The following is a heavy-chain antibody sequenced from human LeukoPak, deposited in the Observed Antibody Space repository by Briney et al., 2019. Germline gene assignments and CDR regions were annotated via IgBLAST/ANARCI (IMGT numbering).Heavy chain of an antibody. V-gene: IGHV3-11*01. D-gene: IGHD6-13*01. CDR2: ISGSGSTK. Sequence: GGSLRLSCAASGFTFSDYYMSWIPQAPGKGLEWVSHISGSGSTKIYADSVKGRFTISRDNAENSLYLQVNSLRAEDTAVYYCARVGSIAAAGSPDYWGQGTLVTVSS. J-gene: IGHJ4*02. CDR3: ARVGSIAAAGSPDY. CDR1: GFTFSDYY.